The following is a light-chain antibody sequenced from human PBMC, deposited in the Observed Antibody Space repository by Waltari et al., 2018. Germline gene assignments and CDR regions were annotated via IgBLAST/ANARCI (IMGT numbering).Light chain of an antibody. CDR3: QQYNDWPWT. V-gene: IGKV3-15*01. CDR2: GIS. CDR1: DTFGSN. J-gene: IGKJ1*01. Sequence: ELVMTQSPVSLSLSVGETATLSCRASDTFGSNLAWYQQKAGQAPRLLIFGISTRAAGVPDRISGSGSGTEFTLTIKRLQSDDFAFYFCQQYNDWPWTFGQGTEVEIK.